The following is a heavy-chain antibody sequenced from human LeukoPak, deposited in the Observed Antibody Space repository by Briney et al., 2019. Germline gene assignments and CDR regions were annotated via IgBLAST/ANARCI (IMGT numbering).Heavy chain of an antibody. CDR3: TTSIWVF. V-gene: IGHV3-15*01. J-gene: IGHJ4*02. Sequence: ETLSLTCTVSGGSISSYYWSWIRQPPGKGLEWVGRIRTGSDGGTTDYAAPVKGRFSISRDDSKNTVYLQMNSLKTDDTAVYYCTTSIWVFWGQGTLVTVSS. CDR1: GGSISSYY. CDR2: IRTGSDGGTT. D-gene: IGHD3-16*01.